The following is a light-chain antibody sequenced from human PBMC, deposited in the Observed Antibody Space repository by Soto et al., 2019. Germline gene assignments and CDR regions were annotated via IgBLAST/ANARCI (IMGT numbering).Light chain of an antibody. CDR1: SSDVGGYNY. CDR3: SSYTPSSTYV. Sequence: QSVLTQPVSVSGSPGQSITISCTGTSSDVGGYNYVSWYQQYPGKAPKLMIYDVSSRPSGVSNRFSGSKSGNTASLTISGLQAEDEADYHCSSYTPSSTYVFGTGTKLTVL. J-gene: IGLJ1*01. V-gene: IGLV2-14*03. CDR2: DVS.